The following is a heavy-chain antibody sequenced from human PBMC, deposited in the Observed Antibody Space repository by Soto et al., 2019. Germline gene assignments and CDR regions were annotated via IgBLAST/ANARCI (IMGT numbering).Heavy chain of an antibody. CDR2: IYWDDVQ. V-gene: IGHV2-5*02. D-gene: IGHD2-15*01. Sequence: QITLKESGPTLLKPTQTLTLTCTISGFSLSTSGLGVGWIRQPPGKSLEWLALIYWDDVQRYNPSLKTRLTIXXDXSXTQVVLTMTNMDTVDTATYYCAHSPCSGGTCYLFDYWGQGALVTVSS. J-gene: IGHJ4*02. CDR1: GFSLSTSGLG. CDR3: AHSPCSGGTCYLFDY.